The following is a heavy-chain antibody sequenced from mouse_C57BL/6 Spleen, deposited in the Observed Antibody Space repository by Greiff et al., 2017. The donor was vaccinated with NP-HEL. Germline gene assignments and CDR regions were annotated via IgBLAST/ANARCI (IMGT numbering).Heavy chain of an antibody. CDR3: TTGQTAQAKGFAY. D-gene: IGHD3-2*02. V-gene: IGHV14-4*01. Sequence: EVQLQQSGAELVRPGASVKLSCTASGFNIKDDYMHWVKQRPEQGLEWIGWIDPENGDTEYASKFQGKSTITADTSSNTAYLQLSSLTSEDTAVYYCTTGQTAQAKGFAYWGQGTLVTVSA. CDR1: GFNIKDDY. J-gene: IGHJ3*01. CDR2: IDPENGDT.